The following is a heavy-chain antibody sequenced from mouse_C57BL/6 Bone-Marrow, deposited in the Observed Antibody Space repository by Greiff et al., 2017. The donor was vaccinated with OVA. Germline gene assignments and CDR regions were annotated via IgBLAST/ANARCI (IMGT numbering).Heavy chain of an antibody. V-gene: IGHV1-69*01. Sequence: VQLQQSGAELVMPGASVKLSCKASGYTFTSYWMHWVKQRPGQGLEWIGEIDPSDSYTNYNQKFKGKSTLTVDKSSSTAYMQLSSLTSEDSAVYYCARGDYGSSFPYWGQGTTLTVSS. D-gene: IGHD1-1*01. CDR1: GYTFTSYW. J-gene: IGHJ2*01. CDR3: ARGDYGSSFPY. CDR2: IDPSDSYT.